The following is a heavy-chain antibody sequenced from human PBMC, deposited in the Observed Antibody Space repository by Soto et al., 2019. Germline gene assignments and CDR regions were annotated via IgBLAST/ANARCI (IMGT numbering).Heavy chain of an antibody. CDR1: GGSFSGYY. CDR3: ARGSHFDFSSGYADSFDV. Sequence: QVQLQQWGAGLLEPSVTLSLTCAVYGGSFSGYYWGWFRQPPGKGLEWIGEVKHSGNINYNPSLKTRLTVSVDTSKNQFSLKLSSMTAADTAMYYCARGSHFDFSSGYADSFDVWGQGTMVTVSS. V-gene: IGHV4-34*01. J-gene: IGHJ3*01. CDR2: VKHSGNI. D-gene: IGHD3-3*01.